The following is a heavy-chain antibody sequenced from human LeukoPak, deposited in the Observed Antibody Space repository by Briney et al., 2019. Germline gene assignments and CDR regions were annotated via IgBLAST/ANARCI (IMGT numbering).Heavy chain of an antibody. D-gene: IGHD6-6*01. CDR2: ISSSSSYI. CDR3: ARHFVSTSPFDS. CDR1: GFTFSSYS. Sequence: GGSLRLSCAASGFTFSSYSMNWVRQAPGKGLVWVSSISSSSSYIYYADSVMGRFTISRDNAKNSLYLHMNSLRAEDTAVYYCARHFVSTSPFDSWGQGTLVTVSS. V-gene: IGHV3-21*01. J-gene: IGHJ4*02.